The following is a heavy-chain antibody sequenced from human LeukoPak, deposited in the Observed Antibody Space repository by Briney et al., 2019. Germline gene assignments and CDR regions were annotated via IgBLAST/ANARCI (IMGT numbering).Heavy chain of an antibody. CDR2: INHNGST. CDR1: GGSFSGYY. J-gene: IGHJ4*02. V-gene: IGHV4-34*01. Sequence: SETLSLTCAVYGGSFSGYYWSWIRQPPGKGLEWIGKINHNGSTNYNPSLKSRVTISIDTSKNQFSLKLSSVTAADTAVYYCARLRPLDYWGQGTLVTVSS. CDR3: ARLRPLDY.